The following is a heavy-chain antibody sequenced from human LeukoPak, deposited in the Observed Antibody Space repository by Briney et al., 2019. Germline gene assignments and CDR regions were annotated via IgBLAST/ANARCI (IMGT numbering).Heavy chain of an antibody. Sequence: ASVKVSCKASGYTFTGYYMHWVRQAPGQGLEWMGWINPNSGGTNYAQKFQGRVTMTRDTSISTAYMELSSLRSEDTAVYYCARSAASHYNDYWGQGTLVTVSS. CDR1: GYTFTGYY. CDR3: ARSAASHYNDY. V-gene: IGHV1-2*02. CDR2: INPNSGGT. D-gene: IGHD1-1*01. J-gene: IGHJ4*02.